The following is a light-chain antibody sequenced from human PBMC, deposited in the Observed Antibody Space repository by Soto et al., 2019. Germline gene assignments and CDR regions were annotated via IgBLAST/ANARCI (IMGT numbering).Light chain of an antibody. CDR3: QQYGSSGT. CDR1: QSVSNNY. CDR2: GAS. J-gene: IGKJ1*01. V-gene: IGKV3-20*01. Sequence: EILLTQSPCTLALSPGERATLSCRASQSVSNNYLAWYQQKPGQAPRLLIYGASNRATGIPDRSSGSGSGTDFTLTISRMEPEDFAVYYCQQYGSSGTFGQGTK.